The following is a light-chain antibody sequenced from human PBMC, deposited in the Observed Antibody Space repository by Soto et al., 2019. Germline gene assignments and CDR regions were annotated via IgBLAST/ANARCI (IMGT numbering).Light chain of an antibody. Sequence: QSVLTQPPSVSGGPGQSFTSSCTGSSSNIGAVYDVHWYQQLPGTAPKLLIYGNSNRSSGVPDRFSGSKSGTSASLAINGLQAEDDADYYCQSYDSSLSVFGTGTKVT. CDR3: QSYDSSLSV. V-gene: IGLV1-40*01. CDR2: GNS. J-gene: IGLJ1*01. CDR1: SSNIGAVYD.